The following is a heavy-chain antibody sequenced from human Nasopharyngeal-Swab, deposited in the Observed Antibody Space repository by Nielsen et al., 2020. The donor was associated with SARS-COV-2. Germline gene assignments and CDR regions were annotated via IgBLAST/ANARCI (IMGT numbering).Heavy chain of an antibody. J-gene: IGHJ4*02. Sequence: TLSLTCAVSGGSISRSNWWSWVRQPPGKGLEWIGEIYHSGSTNYNPSLKSRVTISVDKSKNQFSLKLSSVTAADTAVYYCARRRFGAAAGGFDYWGQGTLVTVSS. D-gene: IGHD6-13*01. CDR3: ARRRFGAAAGGFDY. CDR2: IYHSGST. CDR1: GGSISRSNW. V-gene: IGHV4-4*02.